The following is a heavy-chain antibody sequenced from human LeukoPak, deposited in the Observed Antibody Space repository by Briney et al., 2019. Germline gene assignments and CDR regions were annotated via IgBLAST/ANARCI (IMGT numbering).Heavy chain of an antibody. D-gene: IGHD3-10*01. CDR1: GYTFTSYA. CDR3: ARVQEGDVLLWFGDGGYFDY. Sequence: ASVKVSCKASGYTFTSYAMHWVRQAPGQRLEWMGWINAGNGNTKYSQKFQGRVTITRDTSTSTAYMELRSLRSDDTAVYYCARVQEGDVLLWFGDGGYFDYWGQGTLVTVSS. J-gene: IGHJ4*02. V-gene: IGHV1-3*01. CDR2: INAGNGNT.